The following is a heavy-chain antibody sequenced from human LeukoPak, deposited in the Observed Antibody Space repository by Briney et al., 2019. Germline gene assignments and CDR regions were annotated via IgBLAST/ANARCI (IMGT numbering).Heavy chain of an antibody. V-gene: IGHV1-46*01. CDR2: INPSGGST. CDR1: GYTFTSYY. J-gene: IGHJ4*02. D-gene: IGHD6-13*01. Sequence: GASVKVSCKASGYTFTSYYMHWVRQAPGQGLEWMGIINPSGGSTSYAQKFQGRVTMTRDTSTSTVYMELSSLRSEDTAAYYCARDRRVGAAAGTFDFGYWGQGTLVTVSS. CDR3: ARDRRVGAAAGTFDFGY.